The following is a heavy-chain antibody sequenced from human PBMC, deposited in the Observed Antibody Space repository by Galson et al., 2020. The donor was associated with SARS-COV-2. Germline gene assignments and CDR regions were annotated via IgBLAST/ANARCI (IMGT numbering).Heavy chain of an antibody. Sequence: ASVKVSCKASGYTFTGYYMHWVRQAPGQGLEWMGWINPNSGGTNNAQKFQGWVTMTRDTSISTAYMELSRLRSDDTAVYYCARAYGGNDDPGNYYYYGMDVWGQGTTVTVYS. CDR2: INPNSGGT. CDR1: GYTFTGYY. V-gene: IGHV1-2*04. J-gene: IGHJ6*02. CDR3: ARAYGGNDDPGNYYYYGMDV. D-gene: IGHD4-17*01.